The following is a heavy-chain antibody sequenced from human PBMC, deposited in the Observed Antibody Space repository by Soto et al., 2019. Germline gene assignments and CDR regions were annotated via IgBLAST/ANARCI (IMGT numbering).Heavy chain of an antibody. J-gene: IGHJ5*02. V-gene: IGHV4-31*03. D-gene: IGHD2-21*02. Sequence: QVQLQESGPGLVKPSQTLSLTCTVSNGSVSSGGDYWSWIRQHPGKGLEWIGYISHSGSTYYNPSLKCRVSISVDTSKSQFSLKLSSMTAADTALYYCAREYCGGDCFYRNWFDPWGQGTLVTVSS. CDR2: ISHSGST. CDR1: NGSVSSGGDY. CDR3: AREYCGGDCFYRNWFDP.